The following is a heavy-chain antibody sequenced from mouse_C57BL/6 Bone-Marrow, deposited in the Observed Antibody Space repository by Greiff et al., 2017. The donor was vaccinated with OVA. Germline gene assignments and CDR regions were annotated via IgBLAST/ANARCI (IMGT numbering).Heavy chain of an antibody. CDR1: GHTFTSYW. J-gene: IGHJ1*03. CDR3: ARGWLLRDWYFDV. V-gene: IGHV1-64*01. D-gene: IGHD2-3*01. CDR2: IHPNSGST. Sequence: VQLQQPGAELVKPGASVKLSCKASGHTFTSYWMHWVKQRPGQGLEWIGMIHPNSGSTNYNEKFKSKATLTVDKSSSTAYMQLSSLTSEDSAVYYCARGWLLRDWYFDVWGTGTTVTVSS.